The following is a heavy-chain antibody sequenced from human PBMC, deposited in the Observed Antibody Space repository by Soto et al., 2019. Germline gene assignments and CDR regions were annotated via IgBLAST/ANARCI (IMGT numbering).Heavy chain of an antibody. V-gene: IGHV4-4*02. J-gene: IGHJ4*02. CDR1: GGSISSSNW. D-gene: IGHD3-22*01. CDR3: ARDPSSYYYDSSGYLSQGFDY. CDR2: IYHSGST. Sequence: SETLSLTCAVSGGSISSSNWWSWVRQPPGKGLEWIGEIYHSGSTNYNPSLKSRVTISVDKSKNQFSLKLSSVTAADTAVYYCARDPSSYYYDSSGYLSQGFDYWGQGTLVTVSS.